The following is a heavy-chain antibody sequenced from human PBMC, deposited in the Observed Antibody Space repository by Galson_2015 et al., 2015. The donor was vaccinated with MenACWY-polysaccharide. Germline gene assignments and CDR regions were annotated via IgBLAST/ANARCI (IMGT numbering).Heavy chain of an antibody. CDR3: TTFSAKFHDSSGSFEAFDI. Sequence: SLRLSCAASGFNFGDYGMIWIRQAPGKGLEWISLIRSKAYGGTPESAASVKGRFTMSRDDSKRIAYLQMNSLNTEDTAVYYCTTFSAKFHDSSGSFEAFDIWGQGTMVTVSS. D-gene: IGHD3-22*01. CDR1: GFNFGDYG. V-gene: IGHV3-49*03. CDR2: IRSKAYGGTP. J-gene: IGHJ3*02.